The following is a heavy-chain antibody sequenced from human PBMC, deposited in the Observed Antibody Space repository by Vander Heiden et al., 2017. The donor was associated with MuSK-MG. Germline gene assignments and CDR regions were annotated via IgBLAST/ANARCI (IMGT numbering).Heavy chain of an antibody. Sequence: QVQLVQSGAEVKKPGASVKVSCKASGYTFTGYYMHWVRQAPGQGLEWMGWINPNSGGTNYAQKLQGRVTMTRDTSISTAYMELSRMRSDETAVYYCARDPHSREMATIGFDYWGQGTMVTVYS. J-gene: IGHJ4*02. V-gene: IGHV1-2*02. CDR2: INPNSGGT. D-gene: IGHD5-12*01. CDR1: GYTFTGYY. CDR3: ARDPHSREMATIGFDY.